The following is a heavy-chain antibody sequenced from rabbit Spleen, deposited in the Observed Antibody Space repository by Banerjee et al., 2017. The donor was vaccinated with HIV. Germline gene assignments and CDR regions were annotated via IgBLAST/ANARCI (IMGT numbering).Heavy chain of an antibody. D-gene: IGHD1-1*01. CDR1: GFSFSSSYW. CDR3: VRGASGSGYYSL. V-gene: IGHV1S45*01. CDR2: IDLLFGTT. J-gene: IGHJ6*01. Sequence: QEQLVESGGGLVKPEGSLKLSCTASGFSFSSSYWICWVRQAPGKGLEWIGYIDLLFGTTYYANWVNGRFTISSHNAQNTLYLQVHSLTAADTATYFCVRGASGSGYYSLWGPGTLVTVS.